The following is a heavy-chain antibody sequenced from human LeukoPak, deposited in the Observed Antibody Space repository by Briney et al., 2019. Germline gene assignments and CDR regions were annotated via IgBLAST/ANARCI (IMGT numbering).Heavy chain of an antibody. J-gene: IGHJ3*02. D-gene: IGHD2-2*03. Sequence: PGESLKISCKGSGYSLSSYWIGWVRQMPGKGLEWMGNIYPGDSDTRYSPSFQGQVTISADKSISTAYLQWNSLKASDTAMYYCARRVGYCSSTTCYSTFDIWGQGTMVTVSS. V-gene: IGHV5-51*01. CDR1: GYSLSSYW. CDR3: ARRVGYCSSTTCYSTFDI. CDR2: IYPGDSDT.